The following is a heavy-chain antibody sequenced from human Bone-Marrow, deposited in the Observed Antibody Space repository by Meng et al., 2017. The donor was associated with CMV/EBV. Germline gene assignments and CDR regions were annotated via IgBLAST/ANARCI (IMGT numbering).Heavy chain of an antibody. V-gene: IGHV3-21*01. CDR2: ISSSDSYI. Sequence: RLVGPGAGFNFSGDSMNWGRQATGKGLERVSSISSSDSYIYYADSVKGRFTISRDNAKNSLYLQMNSLRAEDTAVYYCARAETTFDYWAQGTLVTVSS. D-gene: IGHD1-1*01. CDR3: ARAETTFDY. J-gene: IGHJ4*02. CDR1: GFNFSGDS.